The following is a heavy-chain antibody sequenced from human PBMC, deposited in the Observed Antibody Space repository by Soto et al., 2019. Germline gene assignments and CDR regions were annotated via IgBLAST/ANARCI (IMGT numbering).Heavy chain of an antibody. J-gene: IGHJ3*01. CDR1: GYTFINYG. Sequence: QVQLMQSGAEVKKSGASVKVSCKASGYTFINYGINWVRQAPGQGPEWMGWITDYNGNTNYARKCQGRITMTTDTATSTAYMELRSLRSDDTAVYFCARDDFGDLWRSPDVWGQGTMVTVSS. D-gene: IGHD4-17*01. V-gene: IGHV1-18*04. CDR3: ARDDFGDLWRSPDV. CDR2: ITDYNGNT.